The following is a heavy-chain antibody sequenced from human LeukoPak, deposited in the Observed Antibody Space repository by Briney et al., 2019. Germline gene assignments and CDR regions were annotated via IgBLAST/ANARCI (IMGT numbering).Heavy chain of an antibody. D-gene: IGHD5-18*01. CDR2: MNPNSGNT. V-gene: IGHV1-8*03. Sequence: VASVKVSCKASGYTFTSYDINWVRQATGQGLEWMGWMNPNSGNTGYAQKFQGRVTITRNTSISTAYMELSSLRSEDTAVYYCARAKRDSYGPNDYYYYYYMDVWGKGTTVTISS. J-gene: IGHJ6*03. CDR3: ARAKRDSYGPNDYYYYYYMDV. CDR1: GYTFTSYD.